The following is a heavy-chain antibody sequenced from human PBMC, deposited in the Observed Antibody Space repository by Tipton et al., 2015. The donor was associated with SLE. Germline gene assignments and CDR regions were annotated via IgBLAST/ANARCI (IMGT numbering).Heavy chain of an antibody. CDR1: GGSISSGSYY. CDR2: IYTSGST. D-gene: IGHD3-9*01. J-gene: IGHJ3*02. Sequence: TLSLTCAVYGGSISSGSYYWSWIRQPAGKGLEWIGRIYTSGSTYYNPSLKSRVTISVDTSKNQFSLKLSSVTAADTAVYYCFLRYFDWLFSDAFDIWGQGTMVTVSS. CDR3: FLRYFDWLFSDAFDI. V-gene: IGHV4-61*02.